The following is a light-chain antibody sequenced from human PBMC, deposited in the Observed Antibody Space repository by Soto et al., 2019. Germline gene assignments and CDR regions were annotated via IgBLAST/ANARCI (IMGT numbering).Light chain of an antibody. V-gene: IGLV2-14*03. CDR3: GSYTTSGSVV. J-gene: IGLJ2*01. CDR1: SSDVGAYNY. CDR2: DVN. Sequence: QSVLTQPASVSGSPGQSIAISCIGTSSDVGAYNYVSWYQQHPGKAPKLVIYDVNNRPSGVSNRFSGFKSGNTASLTISGLQAEDEADYYCGSYTTSGSVVFGGGTKLTVL.